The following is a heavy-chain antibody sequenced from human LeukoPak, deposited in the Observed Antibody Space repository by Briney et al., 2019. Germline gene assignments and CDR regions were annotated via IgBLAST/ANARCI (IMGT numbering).Heavy chain of an antibody. Sequence: GGSLRLSCAASGFTFSSYDMHWVRQATGKGLEWVSAIGTAGGTYYPGSVKGRFTISRENAKNSLYLQMNSLRAGDTAVYYCARARRDTAMAFDYWGQGTLVTVSS. CDR1: GFTFSSYD. V-gene: IGHV3-13*01. CDR3: ARARRDTAMAFDY. D-gene: IGHD5-18*01. J-gene: IGHJ4*02. CDR2: IGTAGGT.